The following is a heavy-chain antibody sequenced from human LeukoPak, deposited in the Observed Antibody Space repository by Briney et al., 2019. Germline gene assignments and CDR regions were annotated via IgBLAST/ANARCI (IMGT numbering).Heavy chain of an antibody. CDR3: ARGPRNSSSYQYFQH. CDR1: GFTFSSYS. J-gene: IGHJ1*01. Sequence: GGSLRLSCAASGFTFSSYSMNWVRQAPGKGLEWVSSISSSSGYIYYADSVKGRFTISRDNAKNSLYLQMSSLKDEDTAIYYCARGPRNSSSYQYFQHWGQGTQVTVSS. D-gene: IGHD6-13*01. CDR2: ISSSSGYI. V-gene: IGHV3-21*01.